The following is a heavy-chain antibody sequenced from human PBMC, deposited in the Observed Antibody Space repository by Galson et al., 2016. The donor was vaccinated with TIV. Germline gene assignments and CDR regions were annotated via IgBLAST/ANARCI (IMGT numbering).Heavy chain of an antibody. V-gene: IGHV5-51*01. D-gene: IGHD3/OR15-3a*01. CDR2: IFPGDSDT. CDR3: ARHGRGGPDFSGFDV. CDR1: RYNFASHW. J-gene: IGHJ3*01. Sequence: QSGAEVKKPGESLKISCKGSRYNFASHWIGWVRQMPGKGPEWMGIIFPGDSDTRYSPSFQGQVTMSADKSISTAYLQWSSLQASDSAIYYCARHGRGGPDFSGFDVWGQGTKVIVSS.